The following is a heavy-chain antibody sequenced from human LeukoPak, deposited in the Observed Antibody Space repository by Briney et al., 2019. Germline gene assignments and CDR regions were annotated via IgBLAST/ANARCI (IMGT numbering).Heavy chain of an antibody. J-gene: IGHJ4*02. CDR3: AKLYCSGGSCYLDY. CDR1: GFTFSSYA. Sequence: PGGSLRLSRAASGFTFSSYAMSWVRQAPGKGLEWVSAISGSGGSTYYADSVKGRFTISRDNSKNTLYLQMNSLRAEDTAVYYCAKLYCSGGSCYLDYWGQGTLVTVSS. V-gene: IGHV3-23*01. D-gene: IGHD2-15*01. CDR2: ISGSGGST.